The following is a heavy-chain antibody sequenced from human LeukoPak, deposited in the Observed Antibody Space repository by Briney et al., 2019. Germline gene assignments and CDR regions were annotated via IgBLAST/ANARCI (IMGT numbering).Heavy chain of an antibody. Sequence: GRSLRLSCAASGFTFDDYAMHWVRQAPGEGLEWVSGISWNSGSIGYADSVKGRFTISRDNAKNSLYLQMNSLRAEDMALYYCAKAMVRGVISPYFDYWGQGTLVTVSS. CDR3: AKAMVRGVISPYFDY. V-gene: IGHV3-9*03. CDR1: GFTFDDYA. D-gene: IGHD3-10*01. J-gene: IGHJ4*02. CDR2: ISWNSGSI.